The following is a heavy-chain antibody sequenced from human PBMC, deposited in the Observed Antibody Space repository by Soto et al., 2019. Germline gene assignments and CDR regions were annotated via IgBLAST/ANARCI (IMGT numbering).Heavy chain of an antibody. J-gene: IGHJ4*02. V-gene: IGHV4-34*01. CDR3: ARLRVRLEERGTDY. CDR2: INHSGST. Sequence: QVQLQQWGAGLLKPSVTLSLTCAVYGGSFSGYYWSWIRQPPGKGLEWIGEINHSGSTNYNPSLKSRVTISVDTSKNQFSLKLSSVTAADTAVYYCARLRVRLEERGTDYWGQGTLVTVSS. CDR1: GGSFSGYY. D-gene: IGHD1-1*01.